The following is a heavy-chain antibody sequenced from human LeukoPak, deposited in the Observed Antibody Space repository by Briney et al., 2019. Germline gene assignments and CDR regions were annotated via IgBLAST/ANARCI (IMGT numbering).Heavy chain of an antibody. J-gene: IGHJ4*02. Sequence: PSETLSLTCSVSGGSLSSYYWSWIRQPPGKGLEWIGYIYYSGSTYYNPSLESRLTISVDTSQNQFSLNLSSVTAADTAVYYCARDVEGAASGHFFDYWGQGILVTVSS. CDR3: ARDVEGAASGHFFDY. CDR1: GGSLSSYY. V-gene: IGHV4-59*12. D-gene: IGHD3-3*01. CDR2: IYYSGST.